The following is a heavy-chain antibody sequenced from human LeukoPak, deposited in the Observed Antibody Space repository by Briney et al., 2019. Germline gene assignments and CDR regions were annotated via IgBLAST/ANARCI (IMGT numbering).Heavy chain of an antibody. Sequence: ASVKVSCKASGYTFTGYYMHWVRQAPGQELEWMGWINPNSGGTNYAQKFQGRVTMTRDTSISTAYMELSRLRSDDTAVYYCARASEAYCGGDCYSYPGDYWGQGTLVTVSS. J-gene: IGHJ4*02. D-gene: IGHD2-21*01. CDR2: INPNSGGT. CDR3: ARASEAYCGGDCYSYPGDY. CDR1: GYTFTGYY. V-gene: IGHV1-2*02.